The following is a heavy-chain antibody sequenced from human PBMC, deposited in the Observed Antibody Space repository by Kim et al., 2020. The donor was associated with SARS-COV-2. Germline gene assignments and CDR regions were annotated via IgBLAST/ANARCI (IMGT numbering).Heavy chain of an antibody. J-gene: IGHJ6*02. CDR2: ISSSSSYI. D-gene: IGHD6-19*01. CDR3: ARWYSSGWEIDYYYYGMDV. CDR1: GFTFSSYS. Sequence: GGSLRLSCAASGFTFSSYSMNWVRQAPGKGLEWVSSISSSSSYIYYADSVKGRFTISRDNAKNSLYLQMNSLRAEDTAVYYCARWYSSGWEIDYYYYGMDVWGQGTTVTVSS. V-gene: IGHV3-21*01.